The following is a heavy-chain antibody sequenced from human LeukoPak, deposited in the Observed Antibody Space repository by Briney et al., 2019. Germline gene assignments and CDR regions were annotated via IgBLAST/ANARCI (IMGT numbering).Heavy chain of an antibody. V-gene: IGHV3-13*01. Sequence: GESLRLSCAASGFTFSSYDMPWVRQATGKGLEWVSAIGTAGDTYYPGSVKGRFTISRENAKNSLYLQMNSLRAGDTAVYYCARGLERRRSLYYYYYGMDVWGQGTTVTVSS. CDR2: IGTAGDT. CDR3: ARGLERRRSLYYYYYGMDV. D-gene: IGHD1-1*01. CDR1: GFTFSSYD. J-gene: IGHJ6*02.